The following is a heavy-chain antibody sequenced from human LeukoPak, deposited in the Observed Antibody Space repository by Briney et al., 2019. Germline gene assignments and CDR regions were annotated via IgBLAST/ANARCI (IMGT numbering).Heavy chain of an antibody. Sequence: GASVKVSCKASGYTFTSYGISWVRQAPGQGLEWMGWISAYNGNTNYAQKLQGRVTITTDTSTSTAYMELRSLRSDDTAVYYCARDIYIPPRGDGAFFDYWGQGTLVTVSS. CDR2: ISAYNGNT. V-gene: IGHV1-18*01. D-gene: IGHD1-26*01. J-gene: IGHJ4*02. CDR1: GYTFTSYG. CDR3: ARDIYIPPRGDGAFFDY.